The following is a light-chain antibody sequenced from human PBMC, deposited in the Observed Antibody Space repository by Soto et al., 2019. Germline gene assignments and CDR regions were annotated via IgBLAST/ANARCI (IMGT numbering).Light chain of an antibody. CDR3: QQYTGPPTT. CDR2: CSS. V-gene: IGKV3-15*01. CDR1: ERVRSK. J-gene: IGKJ5*01. Sequence: IVMTQYPATVFVSXGERATLLCRARERVRSKLAWYQQKPGPAPRVXXYCSSTKAHGSPARFSCSGSATDFTRTITRLEPEDSAVYSGQQYTGPPTTFGQGTRLEIK.